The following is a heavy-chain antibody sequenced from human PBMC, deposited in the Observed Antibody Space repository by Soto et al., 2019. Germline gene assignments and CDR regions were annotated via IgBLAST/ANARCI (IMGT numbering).Heavy chain of an antibody. Sequence: QVQLQESGPGLVKPSQTLSLNCTVSGGSISSGGYYWSWIRQHPGKGLEWIGYIYYSGSTYYNPSLKSQVTISVDTSKNQFSLKLSSVTAADTAVYYCARGVLPTWYFDLWGRGTLVTVSS. D-gene: IGHD1-26*01. CDR2: IYYSGST. J-gene: IGHJ2*01. CDR3: ARGVLPTWYFDL. CDR1: GGSISSGGYY. V-gene: IGHV4-31*01.